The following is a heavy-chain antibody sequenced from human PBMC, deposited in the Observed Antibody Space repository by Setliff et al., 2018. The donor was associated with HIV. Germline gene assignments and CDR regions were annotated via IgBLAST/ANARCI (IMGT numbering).Heavy chain of an antibody. CDR1: GGSISSYY. CDR3: ARSGGSSSWYGLGVGAFDI. V-gene: IGHV4-4*08. J-gene: IGHJ3*02. Sequence: SETLSLTCTVSGGSISSYYWSWIRQPPGKGLEWIGYIYTSGSTNYNPSLKSRVTISVDTSKNQFSLKLSSVTAADTAVYYCARSGGSSSWYGLGVGAFDIWGQGTMVTVS. D-gene: IGHD6-13*01. CDR2: IYTSGST.